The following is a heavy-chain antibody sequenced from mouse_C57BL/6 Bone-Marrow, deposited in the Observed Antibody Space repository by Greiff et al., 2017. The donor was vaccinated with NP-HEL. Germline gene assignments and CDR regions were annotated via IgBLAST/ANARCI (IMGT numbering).Heavy chain of an antibody. V-gene: IGHV2-9-1*01. CDR1: GFSLTSYA. J-gene: IGHJ3*01. CDR3: ARNLGMRCGYDGFAY. D-gene: IGHD2-2*01. CDR2: IWTGGGT. Sequence: VQLQQSGPGLVAPSQSLSITCTVSGFSLTSYAISWVRQPPGKGLEWLGVIWTGGGTNYNSALKSSLIISKENSKSQVFLKMNSLQTDDTARYYWARNLGMRCGYDGFAYWGQGTLVTVSA.